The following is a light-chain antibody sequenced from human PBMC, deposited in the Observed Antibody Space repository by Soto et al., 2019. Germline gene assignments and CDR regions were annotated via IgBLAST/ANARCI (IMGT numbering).Light chain of an antibody. J-gene: IGLJ2*01. V-gene: IGLV2-23*01. CDR1: STDFENYNL. CDR3: SSYAGSSARVV. CDR2: EGT. Sequence: SVLTQPASVSGSPGQSITISCTRSSTDFENYNLVSWYQHCPDKAPKLIIYEGTKRPSEISDRFSGSESDTTASLIISGLQPEDEADYYCSSYAGSSARVVFGGGTQLTVL.